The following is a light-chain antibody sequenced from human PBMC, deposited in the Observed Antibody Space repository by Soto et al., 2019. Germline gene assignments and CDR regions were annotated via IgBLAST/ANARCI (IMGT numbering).Light chain of an antibody. CDR3: AAWDDSLNGVV. CDR1: SSNIGSHP. J-gene: IGLJ2*01. Sequence: QSVLTQPPSASGTPGQRVTTSCSGSSSNIGSHPVNWYQQLPGTAPKLLIYSNNQRPSGVPDRFSGSKSGTSASLAISGLQSEDEADYYCAAWDDSLNGVVLGGGTKLTVL. V-gene: IGLV1-44*01. CDR2: SNN.